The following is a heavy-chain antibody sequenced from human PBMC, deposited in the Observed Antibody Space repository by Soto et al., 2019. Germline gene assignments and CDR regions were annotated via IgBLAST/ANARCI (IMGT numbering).Heavy chain of an antibody. CDR3: ARDDEAAAGTGAFDI. CDR1: GFTFSSYG. V-gene: IGHV3-33*01. D-gene: IGHD6-13*01. Sequence: GGSLRLSCAASGFTFSSYGMHWVRQAPGKGLEWVAVMWYDGSNKYYADSVKGRFTISRDNSKNTLYLQMTSLRAEDTAVYYCARDDEAAAGTGAFDIWGQGTMVTVSS. J-gene: IGHJ3*02. CDR2: MWYDGSNK.